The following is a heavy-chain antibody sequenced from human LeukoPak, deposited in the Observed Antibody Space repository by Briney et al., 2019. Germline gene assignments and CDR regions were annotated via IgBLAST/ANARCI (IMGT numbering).Heavy chain of an antibody. D-gene: IGHD5-18*01. CDR2: INTDGSIT. CDR3: ARDPDGYDAFDI. V-gene: IGHV3-74*01. Sequence: GGSLRLSCAASGFTFRIYWMHWVRQAPGKGLVWVSHINTDGSITNSADSVKGRLTISRDNAKNSLYLQMNSLRDEDTAVYYCARDPDGYDAFDIWGQGTMVTVSS. J-gene: IGHJ3*02. CDR1: GFTFRIYW.